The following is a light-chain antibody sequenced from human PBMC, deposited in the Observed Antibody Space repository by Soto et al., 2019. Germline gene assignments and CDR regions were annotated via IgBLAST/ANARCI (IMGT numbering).Light chain of an antibody. CDR2: GAS. V-gene: IGKV3-15*01. Sequence: EVVMTQSPATLSVSPGERATVSCRASHSVGSLLAWYQQKPGQAPRLLIYGASTRATGIPARFTGSGSGTEFTLTISSLQSEDFAVYYCQQYNNWPITFGPGTRLENK. J-gene: IGKJ5*01. CDR1: HSVGSL. CDR3: QQYNNWPIT.